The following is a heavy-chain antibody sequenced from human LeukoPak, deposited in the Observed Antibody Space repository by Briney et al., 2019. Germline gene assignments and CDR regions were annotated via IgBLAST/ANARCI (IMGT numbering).Heavy chain of an antibody. J-gene: IGHJ4*02. Sequence: PGGSLRLSCAASGFTVSSNYMSWVRQAPGKGLEWVSVIYSGGSTYYADSVKGRFTISRDNSKNTLYLQMNSLRAEDTAVYYCARAHVLRNGYGSPYFDYWGQGTLVTVSS. V-gene: IGHV3-66*01. D-gene: IGHD3-10*01. CDR2: IYSGGST. CDR1: GFTVSSNY. CDR3: ARAHVLRNGYGSPYFDY.